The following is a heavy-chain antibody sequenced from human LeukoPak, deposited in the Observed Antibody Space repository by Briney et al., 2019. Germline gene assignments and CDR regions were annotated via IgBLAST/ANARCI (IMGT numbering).Heavy chain of an antibody. CDR1: GFTFSNYN. V-gene: IGHV3-21*01. Sequence: GGSLRLSCAASGFTFSNYNMNWVRQAPGKGLEWVSLISSTSSYIYYADSVKGRFTISRDNAKNSLYLQMNSLRAEDTAVYYCARGALTYYYDSSGFGRRLGTAFDIWGQGTMVTVSS. CDR3: ARGALTYYYDSSGFGRRLGTAFDI. J-gene: IGHJ3*02. D-gene: IGHD3-22*01. CDR2: ISSTSSYI.